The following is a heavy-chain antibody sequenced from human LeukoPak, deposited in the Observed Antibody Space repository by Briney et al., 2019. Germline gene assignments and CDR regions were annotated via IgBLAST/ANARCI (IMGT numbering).Heavy chain of an antibody. J-gene: IGHJ6*04. Sequence: GASVKVSCKASGYTFTSYYMHWVRQAPGQGLEWMGIINPSGGSTSYAQKFQGRVTMTRDTSTSTVYMELSSLRSEDTAVYYCARGEEPPDGILLWFGYYYYGMDVWGKGTTVTVSS. V-gene: IGHV1-46*01. D-gene: IGHD3-10*01. CDR1: GYTFTSYY. CDR3: ARGEEPPDGILLWFGYYYYGMDV. CDR2: INPSGGST.